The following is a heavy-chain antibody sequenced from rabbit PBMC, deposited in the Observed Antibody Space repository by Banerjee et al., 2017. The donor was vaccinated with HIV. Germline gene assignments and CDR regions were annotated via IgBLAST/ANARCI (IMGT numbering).Heavy chain of an antibody. CDR3: ARAGSNYATGAFDP. V-gene: IGHV1S40*01. CDR2: IYAADGST. CDR1: GFSFSSNS. Sequence: QSLEESGGDLVKPGASLTLTCTASGFSFSSNSMCWVRQAPGKGLEWIGCIYAADGSTDYATWAKGRFTISKTSSTTVTLQMTTLTAADTATYFCARAGSNYATGAFDPWGQGTLVTVS. J-gene: IGHJ2*01. D-gene: IGHD8-1*01.